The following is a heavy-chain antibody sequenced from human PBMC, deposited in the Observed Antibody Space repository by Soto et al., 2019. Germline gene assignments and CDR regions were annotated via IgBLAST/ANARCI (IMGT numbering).Heavy chain of an antibody. V-gene: IGHV4-30-2*01. CDR3: ASRPRASRAFDI. CDR1: GGSISSGGYS. Sequence: QLQLQESGSGLVKPSQTLSLTCAVSGGSISSGGYSWSWIRQPPGKGLEWIGYIYHSGSTYYNPSLKRRXXIXVXKSKNQCSLKLSSVTAAATAMYYCASRPRASRAFDIWGQGTMVTVSS. J-gene: IGHJ3*02. CDR2: IYHSGST.